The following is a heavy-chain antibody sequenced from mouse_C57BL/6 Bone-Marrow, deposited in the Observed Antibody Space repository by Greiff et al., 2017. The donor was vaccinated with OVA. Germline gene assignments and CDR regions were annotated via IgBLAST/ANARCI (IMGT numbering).Heavy chain of an antibody. CDR3: AREGYGSSRDY. D-gene: IGHD1-1*01. CDR1: GFTFSSYA. J-gene: IGHJ2*01. Sequence: DVQLVESGGGLVKPGGSLKLSCAASGFTFSSYAMSWVRQTPEKRLEWVATISDGGSYTYYPDNVKGRFTISRDNAKNNLYMQMSHLKSEDTAMYYCAREGYGSSRDYWGQGTTLTVSS. V-gene: IGHV5-4*01. CDR2: ISDGGSYT.